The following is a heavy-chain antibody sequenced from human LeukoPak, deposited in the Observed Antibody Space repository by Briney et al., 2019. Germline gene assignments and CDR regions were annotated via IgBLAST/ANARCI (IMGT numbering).Heavy chain of an antibody. CDR2: ISGSGGST. V-gene: IGHV3-23*01. D-gene: IGHD3-10*01. CDR1: GFSFSSYA. Sequence: GGSLRLSCTASGFSFSSYAMSWVRRAPGKGLEWVSAISGSGGSTYYADSVKGRFTISRDNSKNTLYLQMNSLRAEDTAVYYCAKEDPGGSEPYFDYWGQGTLVTVSS. J-gene: IGHJ4*02. CDR3: AKEDPGGSEPYFDY.